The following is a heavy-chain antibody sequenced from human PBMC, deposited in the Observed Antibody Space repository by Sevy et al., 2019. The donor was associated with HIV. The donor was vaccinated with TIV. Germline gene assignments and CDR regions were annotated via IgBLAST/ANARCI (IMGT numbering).Heavy chain of an antibody. CDR2: LSFGCGEI. CDR1: GFTFSKYS. CDR3: AREGCTKPHDY. J-gene: IGHJ4*02. D-gene: IGHD2-8*01. V-gene: IGHV3-23*01. Sequence: GGSLRLSCAASGFTFSKYSMSWVRQPPGKGLECVSTLSFGCGEINYADSVKGQFTISRDNSKSSVYLQMNNLRPEDTAVYYCAREGCTKPHDYWGQGTLVTVSS.